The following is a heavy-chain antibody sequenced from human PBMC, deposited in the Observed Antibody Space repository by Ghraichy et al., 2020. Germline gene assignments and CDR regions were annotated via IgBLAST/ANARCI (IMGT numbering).Heavy chain of an antibody. CDR1: GGSFSNYY. D-gene: IGHD6-6*01. CDR2: IYQSGNT. Sequence: LNISCTVSGGSFSNYYWSWIRQSPGKGLEWIGYIYQSGNTNYNPSLQSRVAISLDTSKTQFSLTLNSVTAADAAVYYCATGSSHSTNFYYYGMDVWGQGTTVTVSS. J-gene: IGHJ6*02. V-gene: IGHV4-59*01. CDR3: ATGSSHSTNFYYYGMDV.